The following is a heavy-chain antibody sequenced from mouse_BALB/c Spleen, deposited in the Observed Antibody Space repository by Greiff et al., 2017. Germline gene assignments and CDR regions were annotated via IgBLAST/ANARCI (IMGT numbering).Heavy chain of an antibody. CDR3: ARDYRYGSWFAY. V-gene: IGHV3-5*02. CDR1: GFSFTTGNYR. Sequence: EVKLQESGPGLVKPSQTVSLTCTVTGFSFTTGNYRWSWIRQFPGNKLVWIGYIYYSGTITYNPSLTSRTTITRDTSKNQFFLEMNSLTAEDTATYYCARDYRYGSWFAYWGQGTLVTVSA. CDR2: IYYSGTI. D-gene: IGHD2-14*01. J-gene: IGHJ3*01.